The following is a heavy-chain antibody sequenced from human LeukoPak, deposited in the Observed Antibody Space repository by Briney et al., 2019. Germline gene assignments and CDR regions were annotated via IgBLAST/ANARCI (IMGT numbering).Heavy chain of an antibody. CDR2: INSDGIST. D-gene: IGHD2-15*01. J-gene: IGHJ3*02. CDR1: GFSVGDYA. CDR3: AGGYCRDGSCYKLNACDI. V-gene: IGHV3-74*01. Sequence: GGSLRLSCTASGFSVGDYAMSWVRQAPGKGLVWVSHINSDGISTGYVDSVKGRFIISRDNAKNTLYLQMNSLRAEDTAVYYCAGGYCRDGSCYKLNACDIWGQGTMVTVSS.